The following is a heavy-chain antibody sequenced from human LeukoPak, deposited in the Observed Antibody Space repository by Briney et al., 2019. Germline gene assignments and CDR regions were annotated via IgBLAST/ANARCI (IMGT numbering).Heavy chain of an antibody. J-gene: IGHJ6*02. D-gene: IGHD2-21*02. CDR1: GFTFSSYW. Sequence: GGSLRLSCAASGFTFSSYWMSWVRQAPGKGLEWVANIKQDGSEKYYVDSVKGRFTISRDNAKNSLYLQMNSLRAEDTAVYYCAGQEAYCGGDCYSMDDYYYYGMDVRGQGTTVTVSS. V-gene: IGHV3-7*01. CDR2: IKQDGSEK. CDR3: AGQEAYCGGDCYSMDDYYYYGMDV.